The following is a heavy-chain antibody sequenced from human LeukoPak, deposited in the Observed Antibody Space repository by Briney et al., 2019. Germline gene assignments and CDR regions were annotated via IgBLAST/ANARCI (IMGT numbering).Heavy chain of an antibody. CDR1: GFTFSDYY. CDR2: ISSSGSTI. Sequence: GGSLRLSCAASGFTFSDYYMNWIRQAPGKGLEWVTYISSSGSTIYYADSVKGRFTISRDNAKNSLYLQMNSLRAEDTAVYYCARYLGGVVVITEAYFDYWGQGTLVTVSS. D-gene: IGHD3-22*01. J-gene: IGHJ4*02. V-gene: IGHV3-11*01. CDR3: ARYLGGVVVITEAYFDY.